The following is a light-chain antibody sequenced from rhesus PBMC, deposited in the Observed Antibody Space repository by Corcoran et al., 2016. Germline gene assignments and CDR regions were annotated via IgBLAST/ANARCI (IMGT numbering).Light chain of an antibody. Sequence: DIVMTQSPDSLAVSLGERVTINCKSSQSLLYSSNNKKYLAWYQQKPGQAPTLRIYGASARGAGVPNRFRGSGSGTDFTLTISGLQAEDVAVYYCQQYYSSPLSFGQGTKVEIK. CDR1: QSLLYSSNNKKY. V-gene: IGKV4-1*01. J-gene: IGKJ2*01. CDR3: QQYYSSPLS. CDR2: GAS.